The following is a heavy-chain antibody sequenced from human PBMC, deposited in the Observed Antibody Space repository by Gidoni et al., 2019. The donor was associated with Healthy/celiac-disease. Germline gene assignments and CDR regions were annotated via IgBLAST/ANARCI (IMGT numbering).Heavy chain of an antibody. V-gene: IGHV3-11*01. Sequence: QVQLVESGGGLVKTGGSLRLSWAASGVTFSDYYMSWIRQAPGKGLEWVSYISSSGSTLYYADSVTGRFTISRDNAKKSLYLQMNSLKAEDTAVYYCARANSGWYRGFDSWGQGSLVTVSS. J-gene: IGHJ4*02. CDR3: ARANSGWYRGFDS. D-gene: IGHD6-19*01. CDR1: GVTFSDYY. CDR2: ISSSGSTL.